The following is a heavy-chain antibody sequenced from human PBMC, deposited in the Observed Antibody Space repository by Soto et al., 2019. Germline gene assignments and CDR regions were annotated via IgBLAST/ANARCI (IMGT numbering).Heavy chain of an antibody. Sequence: ASVKVSCKASGYAFTSYGFSWVRQAPGQGLEWMGWISAYNGKTNYEQKFQGRVTMTTDTSTSTAYMELRSLTSDDTAVYYCASEVCSTSNCYYYFGMGGRGQRTTGTVSS. CDR3: ASEVCSTSNCYYYFGMGG. V-gene: IGHV1-18*01. CDR2: ISAYNGKT. D-gene: IGHD2-2*01. J-gene: IGHJ6*02. CDR1: GYAFTSYG.